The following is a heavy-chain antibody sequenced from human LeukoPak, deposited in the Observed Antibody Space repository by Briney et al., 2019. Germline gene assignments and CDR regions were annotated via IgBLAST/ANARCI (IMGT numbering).Heavy chain of an antibody. CDR2: INHSGST. J-gene: IGHJ6*03. CDR3: ARQGYCSSTSCRTNYYYYYYMDV. CDR1: GGSFSGYY. Sequence: PSETLSLTCAVYGGSFSGYYWSWIRQPPGKGLEWIGEINHSGSTNYNPSLKSRVTISVDTSKNQFSLKLSSVTAADTAVYYCARQGYCSSTSCRTNYYYYYYMDVWGKGTTVTISS. V-gene: IGHV4-34*01. D-gene: IGHD2-2*01.